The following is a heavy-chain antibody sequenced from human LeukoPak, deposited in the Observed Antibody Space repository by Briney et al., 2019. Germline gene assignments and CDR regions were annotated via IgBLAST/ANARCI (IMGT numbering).Heavy chain of an antibody. J-gene: IGHJ4*02. Sequence: GASAKVSCKVSGYTLTELSMHWVRQAPGKGLEWMGGFDPEDGETIYAQKFQGRVTMTEDTSTDTAYMELSSLRSEDTAVYYCATAGWPARYFDYWGQGTLVTVSS. CDR1: GYTLTELS. CDR2: FDPEDGET. CDR3: ATAGWPARYFDY. V-gene: IGHV1-24*01.